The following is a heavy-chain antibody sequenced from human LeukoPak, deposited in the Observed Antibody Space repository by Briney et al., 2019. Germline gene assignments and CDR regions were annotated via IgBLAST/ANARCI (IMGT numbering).Heavy chain of an antibody. J-gene: IGHJ4*01. Sequence: GGSLRLSCAASGFSFSDYYMSWIRQAPGKGLEWVSYISSSSSYTNYADSVKGRFTISRDNPKNSLYLQMSSLRAEDTAVYYCARLVGGYSSGWSYFDYWGHGTLVTVSS. V-gene: IGHV3-11*03. CDR3: ARLVGGYSSGWSYFDY. CDR1: GFSFSDYY. D-gene: IGHD6-19*01. CDR2: ISSSSSYT.